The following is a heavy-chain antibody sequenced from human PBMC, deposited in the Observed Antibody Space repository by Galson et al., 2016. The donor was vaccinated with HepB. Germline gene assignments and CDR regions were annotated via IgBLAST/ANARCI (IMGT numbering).Heavy chain of an antibody. J-gene: IGHJ4*02. CDR3: ARGEATVVRGATAAD. CDR1: GFTFSSYW. Sequence: SLRLSCAASGFTFSSYWMHWVRQVPGKGLVWVSHINTDGSSTHYADSVKGRFTISRDNAKNTLYLQINSLRAEDTAVYYCARGEATVVRGATAADWGQGTLVTVSS. D-gene: IGHD3-10*01. CDR2: INTDGSST. V-gene: IGHV3-74*01.